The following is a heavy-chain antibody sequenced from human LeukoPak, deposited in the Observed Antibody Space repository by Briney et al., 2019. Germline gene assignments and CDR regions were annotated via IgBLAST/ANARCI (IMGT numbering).Heavy chain of an antibody. V-gene: IGHV4-59*01. CDR1: GGSISSYY. J-gene: IGHJ4*02. CDR2: IYYSGST. Sequence: SETLSLTCTVSGGSISSYYWSWIRQPPGKGLEWIGYIYYSGSTNYNPSLKSRVTISVDTSKNQFSLKLSSVTAADTAVYYCARDRWGATELDYWGQGTLVTVSS. CDR3: ARDRWGATELDY. D-gene: IGHD5-12*01.